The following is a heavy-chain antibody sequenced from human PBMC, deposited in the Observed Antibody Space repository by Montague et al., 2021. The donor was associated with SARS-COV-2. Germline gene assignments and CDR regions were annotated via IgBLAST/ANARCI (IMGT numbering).Heavy chain of an antibody. Sequence: TLSLTCTVSGGSISSGGYYWSWIRQQPGKGLEWIGFVYYSGSTYYNPSLKSRVTISVDTSKNQFSLKLSSATAADTAVYYCARSGLDYVDYTRAFDIWGQGTMVTVSS. CDR1: GGSISSGGYY. CDR2: VYYSGST. V-gene: IGHV4-31*03. D-gene: IGHD4-17*01. J-gene: IGHJ3*02. CDR3: ARSGLDYVDYTRAFDI.